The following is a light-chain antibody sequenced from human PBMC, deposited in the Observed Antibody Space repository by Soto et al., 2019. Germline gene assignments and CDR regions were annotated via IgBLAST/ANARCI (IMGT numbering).Light chain of an antibody. CDR2: GVS. CDR1: QSVSSSY. V-gene: IGKV3-20*01. Sequence: EIVLTQSPGTLSLSPGERATLSCRASQSVSSSYLAWYQQKPGQAPRLLIYGVSSRATGIPDRFSGSGSGTDFTLTISRLEPEDFAVYYCQQYGSSQTFGQGTKVDIX. J-gene: IGKJ1*01. CDR3: QQYGSSQT.